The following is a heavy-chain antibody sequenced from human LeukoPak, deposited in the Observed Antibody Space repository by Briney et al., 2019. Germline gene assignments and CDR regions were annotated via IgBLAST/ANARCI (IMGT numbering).Heavy chain of an antibody. CDR3: ARGGAYYDGTNFDY. D-gene: IGHD3-22*01. CDR2: INPKSGDT. CDR1: GYTFSAYF. V-gene: IGHV1-2*02. Sequence: ASVKVSCKASGYTFSAYFIHWVRQAPGQGLEWMGWINPKSGDTDYSQKFQGRVTMTRDTSISTAYMELRSLRSDDTAVYYCARGGAYYDGTNFDYWGQGTLVTVSS. J-gene: IGHJ4*02.